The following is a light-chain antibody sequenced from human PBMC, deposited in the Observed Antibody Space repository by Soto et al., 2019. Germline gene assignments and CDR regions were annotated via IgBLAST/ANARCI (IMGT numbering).Light chain of an antibody. J-gene: IGLJ2*01. V-gene: IGLV4-69*01. CDR2: LSSDGSH. Sequence: QAVLTQSPSASASLGASVKLTCTLSSGHSSYAIAWHQQQPEKGPRYLMKLSSDGSHSKGDGIPDLFSGSSSGAERYLTISSLHSEYEADYYCQTWDTGARVVFGGGTKLTVL. CDR1: SGHSSYA. CDR3: QTWDTGARVV.